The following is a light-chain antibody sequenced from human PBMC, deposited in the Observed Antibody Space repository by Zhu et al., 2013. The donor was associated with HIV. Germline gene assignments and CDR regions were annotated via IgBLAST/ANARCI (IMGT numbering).Light chain of an antibody. V-gene: IGKV3-20*01. CDR2: GAS. J-gene: IGKJ3*01. CDR3: QQYGSA. Sequence: ETVMTQSPATLSVSPGERATLSCRASQSVSSNLGWYQQKPGQAPRLLIYGASSRATGIPDRFSGSGSGTDFTLTISRLEPEDFAVYYCQQYGSAFGPGTQSSDIK. CDR1: QSVSSN.